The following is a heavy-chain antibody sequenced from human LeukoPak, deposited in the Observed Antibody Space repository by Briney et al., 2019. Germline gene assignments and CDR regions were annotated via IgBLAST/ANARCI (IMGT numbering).Heavy chain of an antibody. CDR3: ARQKRVENWFDP. V-gene: IGHV4-39*01. CDR2: IYYSGST. J-gene: IGHJ5*02. CDR1: GGSISSSSYY. Sequence: PETLSLTCTVSGGSISSSSYYWGWIRQPPGKGLEWIGSIYYSGSTYYNPSLKSRVTISVDTSKNQFSLKLSSVTAADTAVYYCARQKRVENWFDPWGQGTLVTVSS. D-gene: IGHD1-1*01.